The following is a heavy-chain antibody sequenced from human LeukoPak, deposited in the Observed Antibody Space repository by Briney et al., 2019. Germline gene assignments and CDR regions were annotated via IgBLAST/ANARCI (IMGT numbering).Heavy chain of an antibody. Sequence: PSETLSLTCTVSGGSISSYYWSWIRPPPGKGLEWIGYIYYSGSTNYNPSLKSRVTISVDTSKNQFSLKLSSVTAADTAVYYCARADYYDSSGYFYFDYWGQGTLVTVSS. CDR1: GGSISSYY. V-gene: IGHV4-59*01. D-gene: IGHD3-22*01. CDR2: IYYSGST. CDR3: ARADYYDSSGYFYFDY. J-gene: IGHJ4*02.